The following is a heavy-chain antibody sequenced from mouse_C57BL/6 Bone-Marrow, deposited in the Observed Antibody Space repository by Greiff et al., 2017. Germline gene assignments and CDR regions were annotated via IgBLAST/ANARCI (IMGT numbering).Heavy chain of an antibody. CDR3: TEYDYDLYAMDY. D-gene: IGHD2-4*01. V-gene: IGHV1-15*01. Sequence: VQLQQSGAELVRPGASVTLSCKASGYTFTDYEMHWVKQTPVHGLEWIGAIDPETGGTAYNQKFKGKAILTADTSSSTAYIELRSLTSEDSAVYYCTEYDYDLYAMDYWGQGTSVTVSS. J-gene: IGHJ4*01. CDR2: IDPETGGT. CDR1: GYTFTDYE.